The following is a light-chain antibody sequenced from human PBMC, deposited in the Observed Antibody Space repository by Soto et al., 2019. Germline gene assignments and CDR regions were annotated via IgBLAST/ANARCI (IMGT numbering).Light chain of an antibody. V-gene: IGLV2-14*01. CDR2: EVS. CDR1: SSDVGGYNS. CDR3: SSYTGNSTLV. J-gene: IGLJ2*01. Sequence: QSALTQPPSVSGSPGQSITISCTGTSSDVGGYNSVSWYQQHPGKAPKLMIYEVSNRPSGVSDRFSGSKSGNTASLTVSGLQAEDEADYYCSSYTGNSTLVFGGGTKLTVL.